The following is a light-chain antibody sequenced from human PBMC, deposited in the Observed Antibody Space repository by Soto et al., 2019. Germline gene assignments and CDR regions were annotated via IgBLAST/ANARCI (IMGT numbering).Light chain of an antibody. J-gene: IGLJ3*02. CDR1: SSDVGGYNY. CDR2: DVS. CDR3: CSYAGSYTLWV. V-gene: IGLV2-11*01. Sequence: QSALTQPRSVSGSPGQSVTISCTGTSSDVGGYNYVSWYQQHQGKAPKLMIYDVSKRPSGVPDRFSGSKSGNTASLTISGLQAEDEDDYYCCSYAGSYTLWVFGGGTKLTVL.